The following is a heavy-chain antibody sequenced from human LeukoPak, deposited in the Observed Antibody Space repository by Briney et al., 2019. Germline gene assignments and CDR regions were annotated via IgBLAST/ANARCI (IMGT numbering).Heavy chain of an antibody. D-gene: IGHD4-17*01. CDR1: GGSFSGYY. J-gene: IGHJ4*02. Sequence: SETLSLTCAAYGGSFSGYYWSWIRQPPGKGLEWIGEINHSGSTNYNPSLKSRVTISVDTTKNQFSLQLISVPAADTAVYYCARRMTTSDYWGQGTLVTVSS. CDR2: INHSGST. CDR3: ARRMTTSDY. V-gene: IGHV4-34*01.